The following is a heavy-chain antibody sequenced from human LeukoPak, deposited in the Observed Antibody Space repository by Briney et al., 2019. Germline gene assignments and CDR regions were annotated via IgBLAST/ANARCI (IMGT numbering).Heavy chain of an antibody. CDR1: GGSFSGYY. Sequence: SETLSLTCAVYGGSFSGYYWSWIRQPPGKGLEWIGEINHSGSTNYNPSLKSRVTISVDTSKNQFSLKLSSVTAADTAVYYCARGGYSYGYPYWGQGTLVTASS. V-gene: IGHV4-34*01. D-gene: IGHD5-18*01. J-gene: IGHJ4*02. CDR2: INHSGST. CDR3: ARGGYSYGYPY.